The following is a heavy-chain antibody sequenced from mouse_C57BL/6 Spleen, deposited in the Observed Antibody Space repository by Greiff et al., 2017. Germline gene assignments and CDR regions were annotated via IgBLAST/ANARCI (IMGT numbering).Heavy chain of an antibody. J-gene: IGHJ1*03. Sequence: EVQLQQSGPELVKPGASVKISCKASGYTFTDYYMNWVKQSHGKSLEWIGDINPNNGGTSYNQKFKGKATLTVDTSSSTAYMELRSLTSEDSAVYYCARYYSNDGGYFDVWGTGTTVTVSS. V-gene: IGHV1-26*01. CDR2: INPNNGGT. D-gene: IGHD2-12*01. CDR3: ARYYSNDGGYFDV. CDR1: GYTFTDYY.